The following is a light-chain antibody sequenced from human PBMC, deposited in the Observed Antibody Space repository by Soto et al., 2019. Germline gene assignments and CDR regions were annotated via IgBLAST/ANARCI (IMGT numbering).Light chain of an antibody. CDR1: QSVTYN. Sequence: ETTLTQSPATLSASPGEIVTLSCSSTQSVTYNLAWYQQKPGQAPRLLIYGSSTRPTGIPARFSGSGSGTEFTLTIRSLQSEDFAVYYCTQYDKWPRTFGQGSKVDIK. CDR3: TQYDKWPRT. V-gene: IGKV3-15*01. CDR2: GSS. J-gene: IGKJ1*01.